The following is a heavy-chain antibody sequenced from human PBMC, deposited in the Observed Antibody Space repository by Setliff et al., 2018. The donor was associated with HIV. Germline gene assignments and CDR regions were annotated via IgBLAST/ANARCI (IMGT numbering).Heavy chain of an antibody. Sequence: SETLSLTCTVSGGSITGHYWSWIRQPPGKGLEWIGYIHYSGSSNYNPSLKSRVSISVDTSKKQVSLKLTSLTAADTAVYFCARDPHYYDRSGHYSWFYFDYWGQGTLVTVSS. CDR1: GGSITGHY. D-gene: IGHD3-22*01. J-gene: IGHJ4*02. CDR2: IHYSGSS. V-gene: IGHV4-59*11. CDR3: ARDPHYYDRSGHYSWFYFDY.